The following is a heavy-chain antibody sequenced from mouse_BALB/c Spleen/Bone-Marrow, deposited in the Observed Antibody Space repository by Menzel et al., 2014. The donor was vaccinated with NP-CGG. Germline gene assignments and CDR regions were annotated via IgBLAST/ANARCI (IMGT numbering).Heavy chain of an antibody. J-gene: IGHJ3*01. CDR2: IHPSDSET. CDR3: AREKAYYGISWFAY. CDR1: GYSFTTYW. V-gene: IGHV1-61*01. Sequence: VQLQQSGTELVRPGASVKLSCKASGYSFTTYWMNWVKQRPGQGLEWIGMIHPSDSETRLNQKFKDKATLTVDKSSSTAYMQLNSPTSEDSAVYYCAREKAYYGISWFAYWGQGTLVTVSA. D-gene: IGHD2-10*01.